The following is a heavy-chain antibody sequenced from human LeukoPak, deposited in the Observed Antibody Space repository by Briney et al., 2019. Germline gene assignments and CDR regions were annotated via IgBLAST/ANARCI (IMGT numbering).Heavy chain of an antibody. D-gene: IGHD3-3*01. J-gene: IGHJ4*02. Sequence: GASVKVSCKASGGTFSSYAISWVRQAPGQGLEWMGIINPSGGSTNYAQKFQGRVTMTRDTSTSTAYMELRSLRSDDTAVYYCAREDRYDFWSGSPFYYFDYWGQGTLVIVSS. V-gene: IGHV1-46*01. CDR2: INPSGGST. CDR3: AREDRYDFWSGSPFYYFDY. CDR1: GGTFSSYA.